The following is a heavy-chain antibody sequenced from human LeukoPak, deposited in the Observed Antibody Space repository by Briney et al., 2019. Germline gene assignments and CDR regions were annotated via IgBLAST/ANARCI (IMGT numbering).Heavy chain of an antibody. CDR2: IRSKANNYAT. J-gene: IGHJ5*02. V-gene: IGHV3-73*01. CDR1: GFTFSDFD. Sequence: GGSLRLSCAPSGFTFSDFDVSWVRQASGKGLEWVGRIRSKANNYATAYAASVKGRFTLSRDDSKNTASLQMSSLKTEDTAVYYCTRLYGDYVGNWFDPWGQGTLVTVSS. D-gene: IGHD4-17*01. CDR3: TRLYGDYVGNWFDP.